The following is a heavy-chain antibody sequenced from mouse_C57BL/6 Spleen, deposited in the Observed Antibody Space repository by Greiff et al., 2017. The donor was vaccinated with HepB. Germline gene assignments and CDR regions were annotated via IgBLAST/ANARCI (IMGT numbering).Heavy chain of an antibody. CDR3: ARSRASLTGTGAMDY. V-gene: IGHV1-64*01. D-gene: IGHD4-1*01. J-gene: IGHJ4*01. Sequence: QVQLQQPGAELVKPGASVKLSCKASGYTFTSYWMHWVKQRPGQGLEWIGMIHPNSGSTNYNEKFKSKAILTVDKSSSTAYMQLSSLTSEDSAVYYCARSRASLTGTGAMDYWGQGTSVTVSS. CDR2: IHPNSGST. CDR1: GYTFTSYW.